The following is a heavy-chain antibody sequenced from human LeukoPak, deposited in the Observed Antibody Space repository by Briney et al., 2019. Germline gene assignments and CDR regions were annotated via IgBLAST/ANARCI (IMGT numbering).Heavy chain of an antibody. CDR3: ARGRGAAMAVY. J-gene: IGHJ4*02. CDR1: GGSISSSSYY. V-gene: IGHV4-39*07. Sequence: SETLSLTCTVSGGSISSSSYYWGWIRQPPGTGLEWIGEINHSGSTNYNPSLKSRVTISVDTSKNQFSLKLSSVTAADTAVYYCARGRGAAMAVYWGQGTLVTVSS. D-gene: IGHD5-18*01. CDR2: INHSGST.